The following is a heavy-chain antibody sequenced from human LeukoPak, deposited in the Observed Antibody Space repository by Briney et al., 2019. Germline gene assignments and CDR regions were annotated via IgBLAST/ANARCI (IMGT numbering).Heavy chain of an antibody. D-gene: IGHD3-10*01. CDR3: ASSGSGSLFDY. Sequence: GGSLRLSCAASGFTVSSNYMSWVRQAPGKGLEWVSVIYSGGSTYYADSVKGRFTISRDNSKNTLYLQMNSLRGEDTAVYYCASSGSGSLFDYWGQGTLVTASS. CDR1: GFTVSSNY. CDR2: IYSGGST. V-gene: IGHV3-53*01. J-gene: IGHJ4*02.